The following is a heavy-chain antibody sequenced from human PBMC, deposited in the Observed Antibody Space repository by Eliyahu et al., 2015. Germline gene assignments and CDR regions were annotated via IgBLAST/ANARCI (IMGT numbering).Heavy chain of an antibody. J-gene: IGHJ4*02. V-gene: IGHV3-23*01. CDR3: AKYASGEAAGTGTFDY. D-gene: IGHD6-13*01. CDR2: ISGSGGST. Sequence: EVQLLESGGGLVQPGGSLRLSCXASGFTFXSXAMGWVRQAPGKGLEWVSAISGSGGSTYYADSVKGRFTISRDNSKNTLYLQMNSLRAEDTAVYYCAKYASGEAAGTGTFDYWGQGTLVTVSS. CDR1: GFTFXSXA.